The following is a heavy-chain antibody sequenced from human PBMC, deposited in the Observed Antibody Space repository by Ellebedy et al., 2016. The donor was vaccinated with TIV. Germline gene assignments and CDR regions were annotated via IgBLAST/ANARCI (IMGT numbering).Heavy chain of an antibody. D-gene: IGHD1-1*01. CDR1: GFTFSSYG. CDR2: IKQDGSEK. Sequence: GESLKISCAASGFTFSSYGMHWVRQAPGKGLEWVANIKQDGSEKYYVDSVKGRFTISRDNAKNSLYLQMTGLRAEDTAVYYCARLDQASWFDPWGQGTLVTVSS. J-gene: IGHJ5*02. V-gene: IGHV3-7*01. CDR3: ARLDQASWFDP.